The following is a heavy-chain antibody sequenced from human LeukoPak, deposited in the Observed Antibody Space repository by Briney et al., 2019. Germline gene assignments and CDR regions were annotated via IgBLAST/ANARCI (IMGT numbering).Heavy chain of an antibody. J-gene: IGHJ4*02. D-gene: IGHD2-15*01. CDR1: GFTFSSYG. CDR2: IWYDGSNK. V-gene: IGHV3-33*01. CDR3: ARDQDEDEKSGFDY. Sequence: GRSLRLSCAASGFTFSSYGTHWVRQAPGKGLEWVAVIWYDGSNKYYADSVKGRFTISRDNSKNTLYLQMNSLRAEDTAVYYCARDQDEDEKSGFDYWGQGTLVTVSS.